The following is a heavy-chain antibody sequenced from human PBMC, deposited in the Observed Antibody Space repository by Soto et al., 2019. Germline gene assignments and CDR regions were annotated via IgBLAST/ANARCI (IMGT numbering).Heavy chain of an antibody. D-gene: IGHD3-22*01. V-gene: IGHV4-4*02. CDR1: GCSISSSNW. CDR3: ARDRPYYYDSSGYREYYFDY. J-gene: IGHJ4*02. CDR2: IYHSGST. Sequence: PXETLSLTCAVAGCSISSSNWWSWVRQPPGKGLEWIGEIYHSGSTNYNPSLKSRVTISVDKSKNQFSLKLSSVTAADTAVYYCARDRPYYYDSSGYREYYFDYWGQGTLVTVSS.